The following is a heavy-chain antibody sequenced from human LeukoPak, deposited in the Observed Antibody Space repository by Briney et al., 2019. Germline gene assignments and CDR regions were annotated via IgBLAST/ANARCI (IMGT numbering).Heavy chain of an antibody. V-gene: IGHV3-48*03. CDR2: ISSSGSTI. CDR3: ARGDSSGYYYFYYGMDV. J-gene: IGHJ6*02. CDR1: GFTFSSYE. D-gene: IGHD3-22*01. Sequence: AGGSLRLSCAASGFTFSSYEVNWVRQAPGKGLEWVSYISSSGSTIYYADSVKGRFTISRDNAKNSLYLQMNSLRAEDTAVYYCARGDSSGYYYFYYGMDVWGQGTTVTVSS.